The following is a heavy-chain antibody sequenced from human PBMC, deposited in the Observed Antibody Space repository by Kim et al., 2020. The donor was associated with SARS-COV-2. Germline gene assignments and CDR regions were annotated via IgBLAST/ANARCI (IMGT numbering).Heavy chain of an antibody. V-gene: IGHV4-61*01. J-gene: IGHJ4*02. Sequence: SETLSLTCTVSGGSVSSGSYYWSWIRQPPGKGLEWIGYIYYSGSTNYNPSLKSRVTISVDTSKNQFSLKLSSVTAADTAVYYCAIAPADYDFWSGYYNREGYYFDYWGQGTLVTVSS. CDR3: AIAPADYDFWSGYYNREGYYFDY. CDR2: IYYSGST. CDR1: GGSVSSGSYY. D-gene: IGHD3-3*01.